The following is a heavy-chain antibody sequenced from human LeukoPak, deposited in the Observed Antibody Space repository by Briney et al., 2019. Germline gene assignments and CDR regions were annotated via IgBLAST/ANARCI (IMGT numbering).Heavy chain of an antibody. CDR3: AREDGSFDY. CDR1: GYTFTGYY. Sequence: ASVKVSCRASGYTFTGYYIHWVRQAPGQGLEWMGWINPISGGTNYAEKFQGRVTTTRDTSINTAYMEVTRLTSDDTAVYYCAREDGSFDYWGQGTLVIVSS. D-gene: IGHD5-24*01. J-gene: IGHJ4*02. CDR2: INPISGGT. V-gene: IGHV1-2*02.